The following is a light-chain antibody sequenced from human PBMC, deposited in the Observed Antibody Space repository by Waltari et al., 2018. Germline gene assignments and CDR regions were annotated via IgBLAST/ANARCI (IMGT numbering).Light chain of an antibody. V-gene: IGLV2-23*02. Sequence: QSALTQPASVSGSPGQSITISCTGTSSDVGAYDFVSCYQRYPGKGPKLLISQVNKRPSGVSTRFSGSKSGNTASLTISGLQAEDEADYFCCSYARYSTPSWIFGGGTKLTVL. J-gene: IGLJ2*01. CDR1: SSDVGAYDF. CDR2: QVN. CDR3: CSYARYSTPSWI.